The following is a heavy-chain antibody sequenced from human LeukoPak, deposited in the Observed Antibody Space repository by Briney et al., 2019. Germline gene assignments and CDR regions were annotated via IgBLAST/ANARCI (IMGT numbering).Heavy chain of an antibody. CDR2: INPNSGGT. D-gene: IGHD2-2*01. V-gene: IGHV1-2*02. CDR3: ARVRRYCSSISCFLFDY. CDR1: GYTFTGYY. J-gene: IGHJ4*02. Sequence: ASVKVSCKASGYTFTGYYMHWVRQAPGQGLEWMGWINPNSGGTNYAQKFQGRVTMTRDTSISTAYMELSRLRSDDTAVYYCARVRRYCSSISCFLFDYWGQGTLVTVSS.